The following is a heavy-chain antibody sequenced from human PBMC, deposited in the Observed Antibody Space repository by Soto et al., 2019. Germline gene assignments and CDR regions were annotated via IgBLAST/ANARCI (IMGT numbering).Heavy chain of an antibody. J-gene: IGHJ6*02. V-gene: IGHV3-23*01. CDR2: ISGSGDST. CDR3: AKGITLFGVVITDYEFYYGMDV. D-gene: IGHD3-3*01. Sequence: GGSLRLSCAASGFTFSSYAMSWVRQAPGKGLEWVSVISGSGDSTYYADSVKGRFTISRDNSKDTLYLQMNSLRAEDTAVYYCAKGITLFGVVITDYEFYYGMDVWGQGTPVTVSS. CDR1: GFTFSSYA.